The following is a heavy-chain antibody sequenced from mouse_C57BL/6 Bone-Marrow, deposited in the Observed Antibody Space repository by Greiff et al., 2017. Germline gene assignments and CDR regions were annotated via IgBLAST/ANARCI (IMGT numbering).Heavy chain of an antibody. CDR1: GYTFTSYW. V-gene: IGHV1-53*01. Sequence: QVQLQQPGTELVKPGASVKLSCKASGYTFTSYWMHWVKQRPGQGLEWIGNINPSNGGTNYNEKFKSKATLTVDKSSSTAYMQLSSLTSEDSAVXCGARGIITTVVAFDYWGQGTTLTVSS. CDR2: INPSNGGT. J-gene: IGHJ2*01. CDR3: ARGIITTVVAFDY. D-gene: IGHD1-1*01.